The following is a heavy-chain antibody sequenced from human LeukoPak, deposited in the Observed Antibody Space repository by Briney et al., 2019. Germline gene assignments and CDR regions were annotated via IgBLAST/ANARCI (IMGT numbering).Heavy chain of an antibody. V-gene: IGHV1-2*02. D-gene: IGHD5-24*01. J-gene: IGHJ5*02. CDR2: INPNSGGT. CDR1: GYTFTGYY. Sequence: ASVKVSCKASGYTFTGYYMHWVRQAPGQGLEWMGWINPNSGGTNYAQKFQGRVTRTRDTSISTAYMELSRLRSDDTAVYYCAREMARAKNWFDPWGQGTLVTVSS. CDR3: AREMARAKNWFDP.